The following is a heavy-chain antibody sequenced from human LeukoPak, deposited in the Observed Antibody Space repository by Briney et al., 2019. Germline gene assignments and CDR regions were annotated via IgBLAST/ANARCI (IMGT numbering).Heavy chain of an antibody. CDR1: GYTFTGYY. D-gene: IGHD2-2*01. V-gene: IGHV1-2*06. Sequence: GASVKVSCKASGYTFTGYYMHWVRQAPGRGLEWMGRINPNSGGTNYAQKLQGRVTMTTDTSTSTAYMELRSLRSDDTAVYYCARDHAWAHCSSTSCPNVVFDYWGQGTLVTVSP. CDR3: ARDHAWAHCSSTSCPNVVFDY. CDR2: INPNSGGT. J-gene: IGHJ4*02.